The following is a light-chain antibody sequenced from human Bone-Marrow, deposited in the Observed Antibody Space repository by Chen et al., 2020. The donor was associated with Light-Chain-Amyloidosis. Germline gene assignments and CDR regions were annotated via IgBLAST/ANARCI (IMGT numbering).Light chain of an antibody. CDR3: QVWDRSSDRPV. Sequence: SYVLTQPSSVSVAPGQTATIACGGNNIGSTSVHWYQQTPGQAPLLVVYDDSDRPSGIPERLSGSTSGTTATLTISRGEAGDEADYYCQVWDRSSDRPVFGGGTKLTVL. J-gene: IGLJ3*02. CDR2: DDS. CDR1: NIGSTS. V-gene: IGLV3-21*02.